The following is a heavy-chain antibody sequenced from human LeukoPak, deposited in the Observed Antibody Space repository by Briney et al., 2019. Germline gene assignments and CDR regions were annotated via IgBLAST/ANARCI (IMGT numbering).Heavy chain of an antibody. Sequence: SVKVSCKASGGTFSSYAISWVRQAPGEGLEWMGGIIPIFGTANYAQKFQGRVTITADKSTSTAYMELSSLRSEDTAVYYCARDSGEGKEQQLVLKHWGQGTLVTVSS. CDR3: ARDSGEGKEQQLVLKH. J-gene: IGHJ1*01. CDR1: GGTFSSYA. D-gene: IGHD6-13*01. V-gene: IGHV1-69*06. CDR2: IIPIFGTA.